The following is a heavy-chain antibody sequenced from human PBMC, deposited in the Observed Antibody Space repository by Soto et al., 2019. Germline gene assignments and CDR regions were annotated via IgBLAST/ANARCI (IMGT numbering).Heavy chain of an antibody. D-gene: IGHD3-10*01. CDR3: AREVRGFDY. V-gene: IGHV4-59*02. J-gene: IGHJ4*02. CDR2: IYYSGST. Sequence: LTCTGCGGSVSSYCWSWIRQPPGKGLEWIGYIYYSGSTNYNPSLKSRVTIPVDTSKNQFSLKLSSVTAADTAVYYCAREVRGFDYWGQGTLVTVSS. CDR1: GGSVSSYC.